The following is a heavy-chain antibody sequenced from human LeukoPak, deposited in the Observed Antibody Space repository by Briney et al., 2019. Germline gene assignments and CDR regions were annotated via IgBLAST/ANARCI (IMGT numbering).Heavy chain of an antibody. V-gene: IGHV4-30-4*08. CDR3: ASLDAMGSGSYFFDP. J-gene: IGHJ5*02. D-gene: IGHD3-10*01. CDR2: ISYSGST. CDR1: GGSISSGADY. Sequence: KTSQTLSLTCTVSGGSISSGADYWSWIRQHPGKGLEWIGYISYSGSTYYNPSLKTRLTISVDTSKNQFSLKLDSVTAADTAVYYCASLDAMGSGSYFFDPWGQGTLVTVSS.